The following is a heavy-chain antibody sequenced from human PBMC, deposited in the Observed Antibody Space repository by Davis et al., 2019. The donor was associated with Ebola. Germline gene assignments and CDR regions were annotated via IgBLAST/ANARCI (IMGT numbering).Heavy chain of an antibody. J-gene: IGHJ4*02. CDR3: ARHDYGDSHFDY. D-gene: IGHD4-17*01. CDR1: GGSISSYY. CDR2: IYYSGSP. V-gene: IGHV4-59*08. Sequence: SETLSLTCTVSGGSISSYYWSWIRQPPGKGLEWIGYIYYSGSPNYHPSLKSRVTISVDTSKNQFSLKLSSVTAADTAVYYCARHDYGDSHFDYWGQGTLVTVSS.